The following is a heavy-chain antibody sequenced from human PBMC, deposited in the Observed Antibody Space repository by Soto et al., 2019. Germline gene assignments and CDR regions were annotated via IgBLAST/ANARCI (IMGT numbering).Heavy chain of an antibody. Sequence: KPSETLSLTCTVSGDSVRSGGYYWTWIRQPPGKGLEWLGYINYNGNTNYNASLRGRVTISLDKSKNQFSLKLASLTAADTAVYYCAREEAARHNHKWFDRWGQGTKVTVS. CDR1: GDSVRSGGYY. CDR2: INYNGNT. CDR3: AREEAARHNHKWFDR. J-gene: IGHJ5*02. V-gene: IGHV4-61*08. D-gene: IGHD6-25*01.